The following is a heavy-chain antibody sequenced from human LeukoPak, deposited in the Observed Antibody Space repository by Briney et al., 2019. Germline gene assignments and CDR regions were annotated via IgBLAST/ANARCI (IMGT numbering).Heavy chain of an antibody. J-gene: IGHJ4*02. CDR1: GFTFDDYA. CDR2: ISWNSGII. Sequence: GGSLRLSCVASGFTFDDYAMHWVRQAPGKGLEWVSGISWNSGIIDYADSVKGRFTISRDNAKNSLYLQMNSLRVEDTAFYYCAKDRFFYDSGSKANWGQGTLVTVSS. CDR3: AKDRFFYDSGSKAN. D-gene: IGHD3-22*01. V-gene: IGHV3-9*01.